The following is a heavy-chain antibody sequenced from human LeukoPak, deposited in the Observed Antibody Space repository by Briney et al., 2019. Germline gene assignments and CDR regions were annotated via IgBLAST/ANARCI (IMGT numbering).Heavy chain of an antibody. D-gene: IGHD4-17*01. V-gene: IGHV3-7*05. Sequence: GGSLRFSCAASGFTFSRNWMSWLRQAPGRGLEWVANIKQDGSDKYYVDSVKGRFTISRDNAKTSLFLQMNSLRVEDTAVYYCAREVYGDNYFDYWGRGTLVTVAS. CDR1: GFTFSRNW. CDR3: AREVYGDNYFDY. J-gene: IGHJ4*02. CDR2: IKQDGSDK.